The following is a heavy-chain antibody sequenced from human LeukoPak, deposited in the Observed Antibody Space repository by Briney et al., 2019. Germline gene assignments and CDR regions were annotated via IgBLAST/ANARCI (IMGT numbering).Heavy chain of an antibody. CDR3: ARDRGPRYYDILTGYPRGGWFDP. Sequence: SETLSLTCIVSGGSISSGSYYWSWIRQPPGKGLEWIGYIYYSGSTNYNPSLKSRVTISVDTSKNQFSLKLSSVTAADTAVYYCARDRGPRYYDILTGYPRGGWFDPWGQGTLVTVSS. J-gene: IGHJ5*02. V-gene: IGHV4-61*01. CDR2: IYYSGST. D-gene: IGHD3-9*01. CDR1: GGSISSGSYY.